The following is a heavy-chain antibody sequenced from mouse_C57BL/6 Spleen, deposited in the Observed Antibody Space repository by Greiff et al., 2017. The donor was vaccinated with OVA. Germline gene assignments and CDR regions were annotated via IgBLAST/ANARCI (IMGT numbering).Heavy chain of an antibody. V-gene: IGHV3-6*01. CDR3: ARSSGYFAY. CDR1: GYSITSGYY. CDR2: ISYDGSN. J-gene: IGHJ3*01. D-gene: IGHD3-2*02. Sequence: EVKLLESGPGLVKPSQSLSLTCSVTGYSITSGYYWNWIRQFPGNKLEWMGYISYDGSNNYNPSLKNRISITRDTSKNQFFLKLNSVTTEDTATYYCARSSGYFAYWGQGTLVTVSA.